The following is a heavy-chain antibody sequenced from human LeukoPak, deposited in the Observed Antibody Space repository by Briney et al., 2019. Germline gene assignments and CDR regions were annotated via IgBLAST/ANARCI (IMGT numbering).Heavy chain of an antibody. D-gene: IGHD3-22*01. Sequence: PGGSLRLSCAASGFIFSSYSINWVRQASGKGLEWVSSISSSSSYIYYADSVKGRFTISRDNAKNSLYLQMNSLRAEDTAVYYCAREYYYDSRAPGAFDIWGQGTMVTVSS. V-gene: IGHV3-21*01. CDR2: ISSSSSYI. CDR3: AREYYYDSRAPGAFDI. CDR1: GFIFSSYS. J-gene: IGHJ3*02.